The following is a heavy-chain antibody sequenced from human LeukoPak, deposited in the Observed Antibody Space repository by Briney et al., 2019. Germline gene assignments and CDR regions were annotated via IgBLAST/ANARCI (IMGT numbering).Heavy chain of an antibody. Sequence: GASVKVSCKASGYTFTGYYMHWVRQAPGHGLEWMGWINPNSGGTNYAQKFQGRVTRTRDTSTSTAYMELSRLRSDDTAVYYCARDGDAGAFDIWGQGTMVTVSS. J-gene: IGHJ3*02. CDR2: INPNSGGT. CDR1: GYTFTGYY. CDR3: ARDGDAGAFDI. V-gene: IGHV1-2*02. D-gene: IGHD7-27*01.